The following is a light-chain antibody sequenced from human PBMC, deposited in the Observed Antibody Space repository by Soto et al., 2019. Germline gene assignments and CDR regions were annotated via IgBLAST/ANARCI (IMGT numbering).Light chain of an antibody. CDR2: DNN. J-gene: IGLJ1*01. V-gene: IGLV1-51*01. Sequence: QSVLTQPPSVSAAPGQKVTISCSGSSSNIGNNYVSWYQQLPGTAPKLLIYDNNKRPSGIPDRFSDSKSGTSATLGITGLQTGDEADYYGGTWDSTLSLYVFGTGTKVPVL. CDR1: SSNIGNNY. CDR3: GTWDSTLSLYV.